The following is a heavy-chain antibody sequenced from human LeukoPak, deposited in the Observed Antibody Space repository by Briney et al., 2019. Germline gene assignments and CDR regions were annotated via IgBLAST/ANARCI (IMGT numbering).Heavy chain of an antibody. CDR2: FGAGGGSK. J-gene: IGHJ4*02. CDR1: GFTFRSYA. CDR3: AKDGGIAAADDY. D-gene: IGHD6-13*01. V-gene: IGHV3-23*01. Sequence: GGSLRLSCAASGFTFRSYAMNWVRQAPGKGLEWVSTFGAGGGSKYYADSVKGRFTISRDNSKNTLYLQMNSLRAEDTAVYYCAKDGGIAAADDYWGQGTLVTVSS.